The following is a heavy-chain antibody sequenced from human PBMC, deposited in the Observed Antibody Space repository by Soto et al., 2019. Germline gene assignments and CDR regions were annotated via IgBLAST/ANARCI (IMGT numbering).Heavy chain of an antibody. D-gene: IGHD3-10*01. CDR2: INPNSGGT. Sequence: QVQLVQSGAEVKKPGASVKVSCKASGYTFTGYYMHWVRQAPGQGLEWMGWINPNSGGTNYAQKFQGWVTMTRDTSISTAYMELSRLRSDDTAVYYCARVGVRGVITYYFDYWGQGTLVTVSS. CDR1: GYTFTGYY. CDR3: ARVGVRGVITYYFDY. V-gene: IGHV1-2*04. J-gene: IGHJ4*02.